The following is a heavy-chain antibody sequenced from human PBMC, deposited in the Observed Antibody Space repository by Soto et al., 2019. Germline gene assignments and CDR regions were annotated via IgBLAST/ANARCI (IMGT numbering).Heavy chain of an antibody. CDR3: ARDLNSASYDNY. CDR1: GYSFTSYG. J-gene: IGHJ4*02. CDR2: ISTYNGDT. D-gene: IGHD1-26*01. Sequence: QVQLVQSGAEVKKPGASVKVSCKASGYSFTSYGISWVRQAPGQGLEWMGWISTYNGDTNYAQKLQGRLTMTTDTSTSTAYMELRSLRSDDTAVYFCARDLNSASYDNYWGQGTLVTVSS. V-gene: IGHV1-18*01.